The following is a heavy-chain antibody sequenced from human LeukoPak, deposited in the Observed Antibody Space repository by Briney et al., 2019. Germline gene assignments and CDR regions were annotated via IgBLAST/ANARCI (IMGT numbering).Heavy chain of an antibody. CDR2: IYTSGST. Sequence: PSETLSLTCTVSGGSISSYYWSWIRQPAGKGLEWIGRIYTSGSTNYNPSLKSRVTIPVDKSKNQFSLKLSSVTAADTAVYYCARGPQLSRSYWYFDLWGRGTLVTVSS. CDR3: ARGPQLSRSYWYFDL. CDR1: GGSISSYY. D-gene: IGHD1-1*01. V-gene: IGHV4-4*07. J-gene: IGHJ2*01.